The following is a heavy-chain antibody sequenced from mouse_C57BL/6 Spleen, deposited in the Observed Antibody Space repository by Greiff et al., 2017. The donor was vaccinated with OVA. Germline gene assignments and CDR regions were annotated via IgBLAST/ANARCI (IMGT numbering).Heavy chain of an antibody. J-gene: IGHJ4*01. Sequence: DVKLQASGPGPAKPSQTLSLTCSVTGYSITSDYWNWIRKFPGTKLEYMGYISYSGSTYYHQSLKSRISITRDTSKNQYYLQLKSVTTEDTATYDCARGDDGAMDYWGQGTSVTVSS. CDR2: ISYSGST. CDR3: ARGDDGAMDY. D-gene: IGHD2-2*01. CDR1: GYSITSDY. V-gene: IGHV3-8*01.